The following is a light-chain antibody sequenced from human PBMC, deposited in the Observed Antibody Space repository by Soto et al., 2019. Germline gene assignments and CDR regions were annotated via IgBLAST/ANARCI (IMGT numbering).Light chain of an antibody. CDR1: QSVSSN. CDR2: GAF. V-gene: IGKV3-15*01. J-gene: IGKJ1*01. Sequence: EIIMTQCPCTLSVSPVERATLSWSASQSVSSNLAWYQQKPGQAPSLLIYGAFTRATGIPARFSGTGSGTEFTLTISSLQSEDFALYYCQQYNDWPLTFGQGTKVDIK. CDR3: QQYNDWPLT.